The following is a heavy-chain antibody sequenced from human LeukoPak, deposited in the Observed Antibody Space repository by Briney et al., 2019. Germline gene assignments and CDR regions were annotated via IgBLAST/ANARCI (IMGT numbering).Heavy chain of an antibody. CDR1: GGSISSSSYY. Sequence: SETLSLTCTVSGGSISSSSYYWGWIRQPPGKGLEWIGEINHSGSTNYNPSLKSRVTISVDTSKKQFSLKLSSVTAADTAVYYCARRVGRWFGERAYYYNYMDVWGKGTTVTISS. CDR3: ARRVGRWFGERAYYYNYMDV. V-gene: IGHV4-39*07. D-gene: IGHD3-10*01. CDR2: INHSGST. J-gene: IGHJ6*03.